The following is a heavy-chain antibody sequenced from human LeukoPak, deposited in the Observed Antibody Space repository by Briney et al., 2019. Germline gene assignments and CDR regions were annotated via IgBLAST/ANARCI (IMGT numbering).Heavy chain of an antibody. J-gene: IGHJ4*02. CDR1: GGSISSYY. V-gene: IGHV4-59*01. Sequence: SETLSLTCTVSGGSISSYYWSWIRQPPGKGLEWIGYIYYSGSTNYNPSLKSRVTISVDTSKNQFSLKLSSVTAADTAVYYCASLQVGVLNFDYWGQGTLVTVSS. CDR2: IYYSGST. D-gene: IGHD3-10*01. CDR3: ASLQVGVLNFDY.